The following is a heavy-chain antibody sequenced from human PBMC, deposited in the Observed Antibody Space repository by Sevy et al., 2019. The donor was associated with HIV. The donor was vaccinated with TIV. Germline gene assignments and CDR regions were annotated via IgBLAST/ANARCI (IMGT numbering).Heavy chain of an antibody. Sequence: ASVKVSCKASGYTFTSYGISWVRQAPGQGLEWMGWISAYNGNTNYAQKLQGRVTMTTDRSTSTAYMELRSLRSDDTAVYYCARDGTYYDFWSGYYSPLGYWGQGTLVTVSS. CDR3: ARDGTYYDFWSGYYSPLGY. V-gene: IGHV1-18*01. CDR1: GYTFTSYG. CDR2: ISAYNGNT. D-gene: IGHD3-3*01. J-gene: IGHJ4*02.